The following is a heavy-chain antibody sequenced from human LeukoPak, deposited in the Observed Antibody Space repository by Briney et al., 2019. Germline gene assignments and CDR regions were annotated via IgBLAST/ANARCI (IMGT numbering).Heavy chain of an antibody. CDR3: ARHLPYYYGSGSYYNSIFADY. CDR1: GYSFTSYW. Sequence: PGESLKISCKGSGYSFTSYWIGWVRQMPGKGLEWMGIIYPGDSDTRYSPSFQGQVTISADKSISTAYLRWSSLKASDTAMYYCARHLPYYYGSGSYYNSIFADYWGQGTLVTVSS. CDR2: IYPGDSDT. D-gene: IGHD3-10*01. J-gene: IGHJ4*02. V-gene: IGHV5-51*01.